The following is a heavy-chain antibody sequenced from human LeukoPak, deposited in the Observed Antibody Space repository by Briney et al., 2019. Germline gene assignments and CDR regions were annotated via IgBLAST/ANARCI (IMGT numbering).Heavy chain of an antibody. CDR3: ARDSCHYDSSGYCFDY. CDR2: INPSNGYT. J-gene: IGHJ4*02. CDR1: AYAFTTYY. Sequence: ASVKVSCKASAYAFTTYYIHWVRQAPGQGLEWMGLINPSNGYTDYAQRFQGRVTMTRDTSTTTVYMELSSLRSEDTAVYYCARDSCHYDSSGYCFDYWGQGTLVTVSS. V-gene: IGHV1-46*01. D-gene: IGHD3-22*01.